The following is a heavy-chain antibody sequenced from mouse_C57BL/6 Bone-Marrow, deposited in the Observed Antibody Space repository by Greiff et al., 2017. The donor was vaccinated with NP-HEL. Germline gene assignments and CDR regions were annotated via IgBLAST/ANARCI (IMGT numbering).Heavy chain of an antibody. CDR1: GYTFTEYT. CDR2: FYPGSGSI. CDR3: ARHGVYDDYEMLYYFDY. V-gene: IGHV1-62-2*01. D-gene: IGHD2-4*01. J-gene: IGHJ2*01. Sequence: QVQLQQSGAELVKPGASVKLSCKASGYTFTEYTIHWVKQRSGQGLEWIGWFYPGSGSIKYNEKFKDKATLTADKSSSTVYMELSRLTSEDSAVYCCARHGVYDDYEMLYYFDYWGQGTTLTVSS.